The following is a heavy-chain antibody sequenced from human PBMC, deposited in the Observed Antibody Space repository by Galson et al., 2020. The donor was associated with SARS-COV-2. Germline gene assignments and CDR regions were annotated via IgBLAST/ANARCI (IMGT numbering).Heavy chain of an antibody. CDR1: GFTFSDYY. CDR3: ARVQYYYDSSGPGFDY. J-gene: IGHJ4*02. D-gene: IGHD3-22*01. V-gene: IGHV3-11*01. Sequence: GGYLRLSCAASGFTFSDYYMSWIRQAPGKGLEWVSYISSSGSTIYYADSVKGRFTISRDNAKNSLYLQMNSLRAEDTAVYYCARVQYYYDSSGPGFDYWGQGTLVTVSS. CDR2: ISSSGSTI.